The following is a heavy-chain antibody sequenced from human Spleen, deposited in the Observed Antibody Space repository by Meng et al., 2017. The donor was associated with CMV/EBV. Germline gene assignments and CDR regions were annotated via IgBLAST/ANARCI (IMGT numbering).Heavy chain of an antibody. CDR2: IYSGDSST. CDR1: GFTFSSYA. Sequence: GGSLRLSCAASGFTFSSYAMSWVRQAPGKGLEWVSVIYSGDSSTYYADSVKGRFTISRDNSKNTLYLQMNSLRAEDKAVYYCSSMGIAVAADFDYWGQGTLVTVSS. CDR3: SSMGIAVAADFDY. D-gene: IGHD6-19*01. V-gene: IGHV3-23*03. J-gene: IGHJ4*02.